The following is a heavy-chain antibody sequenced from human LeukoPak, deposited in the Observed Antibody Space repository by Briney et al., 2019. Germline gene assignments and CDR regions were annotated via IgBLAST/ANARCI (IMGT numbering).Heavy chain of an antibody. CDR3: ARDGQRLAPYAMDV. D-gene: IGHD6-25*01. Sequence: GGSLRLSCAASGFTVSSNYMSWVRPAPGKGLEWVSVIYSGGSTYYADFVKGRFTISRDNSKNTLYLQMNSLRAEDTAVYYCARDGQRLAPYAMDVWGQGTTITVSS. V-gene: IGHV3-53*01. CDR2: IYSGGST. CDR1: GFTVSSNY. J-gene: IGHJ6*02.